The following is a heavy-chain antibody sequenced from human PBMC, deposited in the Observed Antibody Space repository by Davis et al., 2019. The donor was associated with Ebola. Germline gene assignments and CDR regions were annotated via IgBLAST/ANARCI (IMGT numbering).Heavy chain of an antibody. Sequence: PSETLSLTCTVSGGSISSGDYYWSWIRQPPGKGLEWIGEINHSGSTNYNPSLKSRVTISVDTSKNQFSLKLSSVTAADTAVYYCARFAFDFWSGFNDYWGQGTLVTVSS. V-gene: IGHV4-39*01. CDR3: ARFAFDFWSGFNDY. D-gene: IGHD3-3*01. CDR1: GGSISSGDYY. J-gene: IGHJ4*02. CDR2: INHSGST.